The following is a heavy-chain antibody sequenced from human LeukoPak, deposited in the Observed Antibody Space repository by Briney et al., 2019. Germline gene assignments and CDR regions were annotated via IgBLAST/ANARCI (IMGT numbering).Heavy chain of an antibody. CDR3: AKEYDFWANNWFDP. J-gene: IGHJ5*02. CDR2: ISGSGGST. V-gene: IGHV3-23*01. D-gene: IGHD3-3*01. Sequence: GGSLRLSCAASGFTFTNYWIHWVRQAPGKGLEWVSSISGSGGSTYYADSVKGRFTISRDNSKNTLYLQMNGLRGEDTAVYYCAKEYDFWANNWFDPWGQGTLVTVSS. CDR1: GFTFTNYW.